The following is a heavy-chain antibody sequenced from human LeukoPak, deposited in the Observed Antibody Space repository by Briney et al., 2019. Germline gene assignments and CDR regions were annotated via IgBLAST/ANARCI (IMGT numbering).Heavy chain of an antibody. CDR3: ARDREGLAYFDY. V-gene: IGHV1-2*02. D-gene: IGHD3/OR15-3a*01. Sequence: ASVKVSCKASGYTFTGKFIHWVRQAPGQGLEWMGWVDPNSGGTDYAQKFRGRVTMTRDTSTSTAYMDLSSLISDDTAVYYCARDREGLAYFDYWGQGTLVTVSS. CDR1: GYTFTGKF. J-gene: IGHJ4*02. CDR2: VDPNSGGT.